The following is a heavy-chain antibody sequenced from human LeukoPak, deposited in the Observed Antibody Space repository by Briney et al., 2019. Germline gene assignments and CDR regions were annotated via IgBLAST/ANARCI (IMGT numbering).Heavy chain of an antibody. CDR2: ISSSGSTI. D-gene: IGHD1-26*01. J-gene: IGHJ4*02. Sequence: PGGSLRLSCAASGFTFSDYYMSWIRQAPGKGLEWVSYISSSGSTIYYADSVKGRFTISRDNAKNSLYLQMNSLRAEDTAVYYCARDSAYSGSYFSFDYWGQGTLVTVSS. CDR3: ARDSAYSGSYFSFDY. V-gene: IGHV3-11*01. CDR1: GFTFSDYY.